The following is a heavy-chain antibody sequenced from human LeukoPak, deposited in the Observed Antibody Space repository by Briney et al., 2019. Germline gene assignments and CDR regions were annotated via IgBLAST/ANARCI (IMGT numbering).Heavy chain of an antibody. V-gene: IGHV3-7*01. Sequence: GGSLRLSCAASGFTFSRYWMSWVRQAPGKGLEWVANIKQDGSEKYYVDCVKGRFTISRDNAKNSLYLQMNSLRAEDTAVYYCARLLVYNSGGEAFDHWGQGTLVTVSS. CDR1: GFTFSRYW. CDR3: ARLLVYNSGGEAFDH. J-gene: IGHJ4*02. CDR2: IKQDGSEK. D-gene: IGHD1-20*01.